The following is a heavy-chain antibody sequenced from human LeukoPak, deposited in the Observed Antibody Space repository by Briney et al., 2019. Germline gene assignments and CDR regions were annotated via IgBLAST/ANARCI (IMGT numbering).Heavy chain of an antibody. V-gene: IGHV3-48*03. CDR3: ERDIYGDDVRYDAFDF. D-gene: IGHD4-17*01. CDR1: GFTFSSHE. CDR2: IINSGSTM. Sequence: PGGSLRLPCAASGFTFSSHEMNWVRQAPGKGLEWLSYIINSGSTMYYAHSVKRLFTLPRQNAKNSLSPQMNSQSAEDTAVYYCERDIYGDDVRYDAFDFWGQGTMVTVSS. J-gene: IGHJ3*01.